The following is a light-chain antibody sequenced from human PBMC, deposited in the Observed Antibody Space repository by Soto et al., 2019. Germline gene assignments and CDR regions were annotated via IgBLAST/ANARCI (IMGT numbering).Light chain of an antibody. CDR3: QQLRDWPIT. Sequence: EIVLTQSPATLSLSPGERATLSCRASQNLDTYLAWYQQKPGQAPRLVIHDVSSRATGITARFSGRGSGTNFTLTISSLEPEDFAVYYCQQLRDWPITVGQGTRLESK. V-gene: IGKV3-11*01. CDR1: QNLDTY. J-gene: IGKJ5*01. CDR2: DVS.